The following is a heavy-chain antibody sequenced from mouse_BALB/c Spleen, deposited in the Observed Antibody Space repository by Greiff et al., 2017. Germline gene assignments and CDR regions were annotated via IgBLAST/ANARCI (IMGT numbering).Heavy chain of an antibody. D-gene: IGHD2-3*01. CDR2: ISSGSSTI. V-gene: IGHV5-17*02. CDR1: GFTFSSFG. CDR3: AGFDGNWYFDV. Sequence: EVKLMESGGGLVQPGGSRKLSCAASGFTFSSFGMHWVRQAPEKGLEWVAYISSGSSTIYYADTVKGRFTISRDNPKNTLFLQMTSLRSEDTAMYYCAGFDGNWYFDVWGAGTTVTVSS. J-gene: IGHJ1*01.